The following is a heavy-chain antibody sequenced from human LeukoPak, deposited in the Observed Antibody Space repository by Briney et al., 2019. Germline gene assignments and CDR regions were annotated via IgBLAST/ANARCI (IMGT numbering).Heavy chain of an antibody. V-gene: IGHV3-33*08. CDR1: GFSFNEYA. CDR2: IWRDGSNK. D-gene: IGHD1-26*01. J-gene: IGHJ4*02. CDR3: ARHVSGRKYFDPLDY. Sequence: GGSLRLSCAAAGFSFNEYAMHWVRQAPGKGLEWVAVIWRDGSNKYYADSVKGRFTVSRDNPKNTLNLQMDSLRVEDTAVYYCARHVSGRKYFDPLDYWGQGTLVTVSS.